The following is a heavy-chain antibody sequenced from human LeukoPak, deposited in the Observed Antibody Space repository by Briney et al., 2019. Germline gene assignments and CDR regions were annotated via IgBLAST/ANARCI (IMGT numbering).Heavy chain of an antibody. V-gene: IGHV4-61*02. Sequence: PSQTLSLTCTVSGGSISSGSYYWSWIRQPAGKGLEWIGRIYTSGSTNYNPSLKSRVTISVDTSKNQFSLKLSSVTAADTAVYYCARARITIFGVAPADWGQGTLATVSS. CDR2: IYTSGST. D-gene: IGHD3-3*01. CDR3: ARARITIFGVAPAD. J-gene: IGHJ4*02. CDR1: GGSISSGSYY.